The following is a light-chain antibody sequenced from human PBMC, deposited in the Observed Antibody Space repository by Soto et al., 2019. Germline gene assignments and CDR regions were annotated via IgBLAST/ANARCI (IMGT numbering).Light chain of an antibody. J-gene: IGKJ4*01. V-gene: IGKV1-9*01. CDR3: QQLDSYPLT. Sequence: DIQLTQSPSFLSASVGDRVPITCRASQGISSYLAWYQQKPGKAPQLLIYGASTLQSGVPSRFSGSGSGTEFTLTISSLQPEDSVTYYCQQLDSYPLTFGGGTKVEIK. CDR1: QGISSY. CDR2: GAS.